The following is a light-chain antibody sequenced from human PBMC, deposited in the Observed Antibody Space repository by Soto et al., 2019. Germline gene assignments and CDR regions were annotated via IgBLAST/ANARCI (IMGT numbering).Light chain of an antibody. CDR3: QQHGTSPIT. CDR2: GAS. Sequence: VMTQAPATLAVSPGERATLSCRASQTINNNVAWYQLKDGQVPRLVIYGASTRATDIPARFSGSGSGTDFTLTISRLEPDDFAVYYCQQHGTSPITFGQGTKVDIK. V-gene: IGKV3-15*01. CDR1: QTINNN. J-gene: IGKJ1*01.